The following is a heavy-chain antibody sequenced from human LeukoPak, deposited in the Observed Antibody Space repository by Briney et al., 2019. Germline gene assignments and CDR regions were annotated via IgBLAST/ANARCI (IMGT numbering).Heavy chain of an antibody. Sequence: PGESLRLSCAASGFTVSSNYMTWVSQAPGKGLEWVSVIYSGGSTYYAGSVKGRFTISRDNSKNTLYLQMNSLRAEDTAVYYCASTVSGFGELNYWGQGTLVTVSS. D-gene: IGHD3-10*01. V-gene: IGHV3-66*02. J-gene: IGHJ4*02. CDR3: ASTVSGFGELNY. CDR1: GFTVSSNY. CDR2: IYSGGST.